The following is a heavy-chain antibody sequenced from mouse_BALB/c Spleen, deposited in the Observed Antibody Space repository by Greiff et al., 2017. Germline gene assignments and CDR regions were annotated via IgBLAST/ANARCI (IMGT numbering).Heavy chain of an antibody. CDR3: ARDGYPNYYFDY. CDR2: ISSGGSYT. D-gene: IGHD1-2*01. V-gene: IGHV5-9-4*01. Sequence: EVKLVESGGGLVKPGGSLKLSCAASGFTFSSYAMSWVRQSPEKRLEWVAEISSGGSYTYYPDTVTGRFTISRDNAKNPLYLEMSSLRSEDTAMYYCARDGYPNYYFDYWGQGTTLTVSS. J-gene: IGHJ2*01. CDR1: GFTFSSYA.